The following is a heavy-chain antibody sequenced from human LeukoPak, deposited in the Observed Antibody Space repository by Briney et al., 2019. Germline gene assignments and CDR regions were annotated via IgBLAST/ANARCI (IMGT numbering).Heavy chain of an antibody. Sequence: GGSLRLSCAASGFTVSTYYMSWVRQAPGRGLEWVLVIYSGGSTYFADSVKGRFTISRDNAKNTLYLQMNSLRADDTAVYFCAFPMTIVTPGSFDIWGQGTMVTVST. V-gene: IGHV3-66*01. J-gene: IGHJ3*02. CDR1: GFTVSTYY. CDR2: IYSGGST. D-gene: IGHD4-17*01. CDR3: AFPMTIVTPGSFDI.